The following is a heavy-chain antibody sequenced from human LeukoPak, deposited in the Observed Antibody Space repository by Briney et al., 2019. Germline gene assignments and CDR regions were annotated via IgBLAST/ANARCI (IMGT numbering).Heavy chain of an antibody. D-gene: IGHD3-9*01. V-gene: IGHV3-74*01. CDR2: INSDGSST. CDR1: GFTFSSYW. J-gene: IGHJ4*02. Sequence: GGSLGLSCAASGFTFSSYWMHWVRQAPGKGLVWVSRINSDGSSTSYADSVKGRFTISRDNAKNTLYLQMNSLRAEDTAVYYCAKDQSRYFDWLLYYFDYWGQGTLVTVSS. CDR3: AKDQSRYFDWLLYYFDY.